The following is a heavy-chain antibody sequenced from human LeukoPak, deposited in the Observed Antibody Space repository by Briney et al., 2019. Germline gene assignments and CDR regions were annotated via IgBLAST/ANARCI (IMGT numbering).Heavy chain of an antibody. V-gene: IGHV3-7*01. CDR2: IKADASEE. D-gene: IGHD5-18*01. CDR1: GFTFDRFW. Sequence: GGSLRLSCVASGFTFDRFWMSWVRQAPGKGLEWVANIKADASEEKYLDSVKGRFKVSRDNAEDSLFLQMNSLRAEDTAVYYCATQPQHEAYFDYWGQGALVTVSS. J-gene: IGHJ4*02. CDR3: ATQPQHEAYFDY.